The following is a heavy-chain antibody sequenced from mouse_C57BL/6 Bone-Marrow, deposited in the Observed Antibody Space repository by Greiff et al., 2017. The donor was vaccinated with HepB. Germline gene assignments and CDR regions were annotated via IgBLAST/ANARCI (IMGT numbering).Heavy chain of an antibody. J-gene: IGHJ3*01. CDR3: ASHYYGSSYVFAY. CDR2: IWSDGST. D-gene: IGHD1-1*01. CDR1: GFSLTSYG. V-gene: IGHV2-6*03. Sequence: VQLQQSGPGLVAPSQRLSITCTVSGFSLTSYGVHWVRQPPGKGLEWLVVIWSDGSTTYNSALKSRLSISKDNSKSQVFLKMNSLQTDDTAMYYCASHYYGSSYVFAYWGQGTLVTVSA.